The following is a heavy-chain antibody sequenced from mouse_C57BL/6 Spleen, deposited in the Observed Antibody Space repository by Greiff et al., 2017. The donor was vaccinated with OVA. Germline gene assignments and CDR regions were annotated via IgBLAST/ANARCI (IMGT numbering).Heavy chain of an antibody. J-gene: IGHJ1*03. CDR3: ARGGNYYGSSPYWYFDV. D-gene: IGHD1-1*01. Sequence: QVQLQQPGAELVMPGASVKLSCKASGYTFTSYWMHWVKQRPGQGLEWIGEIDPSDSYTNYNQKFKGKSTLTVDKSSSTAYMQLSSLTSEDSAVYYCARGGNYYGSSPYWYFDVWGTGTTVTVSS. CDR1: GYTFTSYW. V-gene: IGHV1-69*01. CDR2: IDPSDSYT.